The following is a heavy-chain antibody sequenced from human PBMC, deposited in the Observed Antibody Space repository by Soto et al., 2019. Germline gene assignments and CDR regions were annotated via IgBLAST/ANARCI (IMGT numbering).Heavy chain of an antibody. J-gene: IGHJ5*02. CDR2: INPNSGGT. D-gene: IGHD2-21*01. CDR3: ASTQYAGNLLRS. Sequence: ASVKVSCKASGYTFTGYYMHWVRQAPGQGLEWMGWINPNSGGTNYAQKFQGRVIMTRDTSISTAYMELSRLRSDDTAVYYCASTQYAGNLLRSWGQGTLVTVSS. CDR1: GYTFTGYY. V-gene: IGHV1-2*02.